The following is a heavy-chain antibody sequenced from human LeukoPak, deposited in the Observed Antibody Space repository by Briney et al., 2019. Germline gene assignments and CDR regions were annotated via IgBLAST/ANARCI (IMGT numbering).Heavy chain of an antibody. CDR2: IIPIFGTA. CDR1: VGTFRSYA. V-gene: IGHV1-69*06. D-gene: IGHD5-12*01. J-gene: IGHJ6*03. CDR3: ARGAVGYSGYDRDYYYYMDV. Sequence: ASVKVSCKASVGTFRSYAISWVRRAPGQGLEWMGGIIPIFGTANYAQKFQGRVTITADKSTSTAYMELSSLRSEDTAVYYCARGAVGYSGYDRDYYYYMDVWGKGTTVTISS.